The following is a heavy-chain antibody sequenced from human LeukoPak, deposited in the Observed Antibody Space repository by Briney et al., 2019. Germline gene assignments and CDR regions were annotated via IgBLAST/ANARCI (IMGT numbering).Heavy chain of an antibody. V-gene: IGHV3-23*01. Sequence: GGSLRLSCAASGFAFSSYAMTWVRQTPGKGLEWVSSISGSGVYDTFYSDSVKGRFIISRDNSRNTVYLQMNSLRAEDTAVYYCAKERWLQLGYYFDYWGQGTLVTVSS. J-gene: IGHJ4*02. CDR1: GFAFSSYA. CDR2: ISGSGVYDT. CDR3: AKERWLQLGYYFDY. D-gene: IGHD5-24*01.